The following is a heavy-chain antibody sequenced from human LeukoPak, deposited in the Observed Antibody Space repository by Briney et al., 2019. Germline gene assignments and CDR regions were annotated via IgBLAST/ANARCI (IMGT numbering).Heavy chain of an antibody. V-gene: IGHV4-34*01. J-gene: IGHJ5*02. CDR2: INHSGST. CDR3: HCEEVVRANWLDP. CDR1: GGSFSGYY. Sequence: SETLSLTCAVYGGSFSGYYWSWIRQPPGKGLEWIGEINHSGSTNYNPSLKSRVTISVDTSKNQFSLKLSSVTAADTAVYYCHCEEVVRANWLDPWGQGTLVTVSS. D-gene: IGHD1-26*01.